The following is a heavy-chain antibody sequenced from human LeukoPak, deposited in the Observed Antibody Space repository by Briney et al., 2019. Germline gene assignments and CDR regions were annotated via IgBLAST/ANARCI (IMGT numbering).Heavy chain of an antibody. CDR1: GFTFSSYS. CDR2: ISSSSSTI. CDR3: ARDEGYSGYDFDY. D-gene: IGHD5-12*01. V-gene: IGHV3-48*01. Sequence: PGGSLRLSCAASGFTFSSYSMNWVRQAPGKGLEWVSYISSSSSTIYYADSVKGRFTISRDNAKNPLYLQMNSLRAEDTAVYYCARDEGYSGYDFDYWGQGTLVTVSS. J-gene: IGHJ4*02.